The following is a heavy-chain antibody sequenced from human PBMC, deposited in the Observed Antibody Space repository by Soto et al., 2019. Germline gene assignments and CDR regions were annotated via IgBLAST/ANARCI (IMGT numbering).Heavy chain of an antibody. J-gene: IGHJ4*02. CDR1: GGSISSGGYS. CDR3: ARGLVGAIGFDY. CDR2: IYHSGST. D-gene: IGHD1-26*01. V-gene: IGHV4-30-2*01. Sequence: PSETLSLTCAVSGGSISSGGYSWSWIRQPPGKGLEWIGYIYHSGSTYYNPSLKSRVTIPVDRSKNQFSLKLSSVTAADTAVYYCARGLVGAIGFDYWGQGTLVTVSS.